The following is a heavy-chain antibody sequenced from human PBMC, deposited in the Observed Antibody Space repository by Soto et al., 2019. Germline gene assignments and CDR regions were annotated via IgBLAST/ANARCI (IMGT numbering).Heavy chain of an antibody. V-gene: IGHV3-33*01. Sequence: VLLVESGGGVVQPGRSLRLSCAAFGSIFRGYGMHWVRQAPGKGLEWVAVIRFDGSNINYADFVMGRFTISRDNSKNTLYLEMNSLRVEDTAVYYCARDGVGATAFWGYLDYWGQGTLVTVSS. D-gene: IGHD2-15*01. CDR3: ARDGVGATAFWGYLDY. CDR1: GSIFRGYG. J-gene: IGHJ4*02. CDR2: IRFDGSNI.